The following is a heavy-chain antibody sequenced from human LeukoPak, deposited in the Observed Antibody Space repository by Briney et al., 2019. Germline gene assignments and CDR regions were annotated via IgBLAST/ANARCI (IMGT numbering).Heavy chain of an antibody. V-gene: IGHV3-30*18. Sequence: GGSLRVSCAASGFTFSSYGMHWVRQAPGKGLEWAAVISYDGSNKYYADSVKGRFTISRDNSKNTLYLQMNSLRAEDTAVYYCAKVPIAAAGTIAIDYWGQGTLVTVSS. D-gene: IGHD6-13*01. CDR2: ISYDGSNK. J-gene: IGHJ4*02. CDR3: AKVPIAAAGTIAIDY. CDR1: GFTFSSYG.